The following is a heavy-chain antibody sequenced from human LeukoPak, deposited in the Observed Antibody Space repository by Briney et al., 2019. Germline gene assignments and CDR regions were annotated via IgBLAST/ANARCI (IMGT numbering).Heavy chain of an antibody. D-gene: IGHD6-13*01. CDR1: GFTFSSFG. CDR2: IWYDASNR. J-gene: IGHJ5*02. Sequence: GRSLTLSCAASGFTFSSFGMHWVRQAPGKGLEWVAVIWYDASNRYYADSVKGRFTISRDNSKNTLFLQMNSLRDDDTAVYYCVRGVGVSRFNYFDPWGQGTLVIVSS. CDR3: VRGVGVSRFNYFDP. V-gene: IGHV3-33*01.